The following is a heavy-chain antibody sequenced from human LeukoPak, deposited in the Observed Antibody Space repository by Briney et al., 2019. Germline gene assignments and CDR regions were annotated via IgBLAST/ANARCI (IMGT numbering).Heavy chain of an antibody. CDR1: GYTFTSYG. J-gene: IGHJ6*03. CDR2: ISAYNGNT. Sequence: ASVKVSCKASGYTFTSYGISWVRQAPGQGLEWMGWISAYNGNTNYAQKLQGRVTMTTDTSTSTAYMELRSLRSDDTAVYYCARDLEYCSSTSCFLYYYYMDVWGKGTTVTVSS. CDR3: ARDLEYCSSTSCFLYYYYMDV. V-gene: IGHV1-18*01. D-gene: IGHD2-2*01.